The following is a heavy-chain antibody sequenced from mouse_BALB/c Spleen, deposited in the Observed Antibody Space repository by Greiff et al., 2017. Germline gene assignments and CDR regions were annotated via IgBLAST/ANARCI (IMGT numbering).Heavy chain of an antibody. J-gene: IGHJ2*01. CDR2: ILPGSGST. CDR3: ARGEIYYGSSYV. D-gene: IGHD1-1*01. CDR1: GYTFSSYW. V-gene: IGHV1-9*01. Sequence: QVQLKQSGAELMKPGASVKISCKATGYTFSSYWIEWVKQRPGHGLEWIGEILPGSGSTNYNEKFKGKATFTADTSSNTAYMQLSSLTSEDSAVYYCARGEIYYGSSYVWGQGTTLTVSS.